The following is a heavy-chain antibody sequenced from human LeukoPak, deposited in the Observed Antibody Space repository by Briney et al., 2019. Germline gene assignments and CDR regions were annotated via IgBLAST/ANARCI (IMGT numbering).Heavy chain of an antibody. D-gene: IGHD5/OR15-5a*01. Sequence: GGSLRLSCAASGFTFSSYWMHWVRQAPGEGLMWVSRISSEGDATKYADSVKGRFTVSRDNAKNMLYLQMNSLRGEDTAVYYCVRDVSTAGDHWGQGTLVTVSS. CDR3: VRDVSTAGDH. CDR1: GFTFSSYW. CDR2: ISSEGDAT. V-gene: IGHV3-74*03. J-gene: IGHJ4*02.